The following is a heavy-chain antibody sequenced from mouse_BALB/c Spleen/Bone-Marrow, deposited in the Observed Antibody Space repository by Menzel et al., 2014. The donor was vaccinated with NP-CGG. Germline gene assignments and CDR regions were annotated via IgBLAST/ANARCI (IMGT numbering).Heavy chain of an antibody. J-gene: IGHJ3*01. Sequence: VQLKQSGAELVKPGASIKLSCTASGFNIKDTXXXXVKQXPEQXXXWIGRIDPANGNTKYDPKFQGKATITANTSSNTAYLQLRSLTSEDTAVYYCARNGNYGAWFAYWGEGTLVTVSA. CDR3: ARNGNYGAWFAY. CDR2: IDPANGNT. D-gene: IGHD2-1*01. CDR1: GFNIKDTX. V-gene: IGHV14-3*02.